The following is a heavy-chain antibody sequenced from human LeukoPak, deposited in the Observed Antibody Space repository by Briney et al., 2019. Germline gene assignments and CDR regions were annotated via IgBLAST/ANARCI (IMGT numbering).Heavy chain of an antibody. CDR2: IIPIFGTA. J-gene: IGHJ4*02. CDR3: ARDPCGGDCPYDY. Sequence: ASVKVSCKASGGTSSSYAISWVRQAPGQGLEWMGGIIPIFGTANYAQKFQGRVTITADESTSTAYMELSSLRSEDTAVYYCARDPCGGDCPYDYWGQGTLVTASS. V-gene: IGHV1-69*13. CDR1: GGTSSSYA. D-gene: IGHD2-21*02.